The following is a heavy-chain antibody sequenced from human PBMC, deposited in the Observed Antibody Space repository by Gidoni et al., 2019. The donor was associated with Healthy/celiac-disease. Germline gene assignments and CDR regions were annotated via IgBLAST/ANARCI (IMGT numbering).Heavy chain of an antibody. D-gene: IGHD3-3*01. Sequence: QVQLQESGPGLVKPSQTLSLTCTVSGGSISRGGYYWSWPRQHPGKGLEWIGYIYYSGSTYYNPSPKSRVTISVDTAKNQFSLKLSSVTAADTAVYYCAVLRFVEWLLPSGGGGDNWFDPWGQGTLVTVSS. J-gene: IGHJ5*02. V-gene: IGHV4-31*03. CDR1: GGSISRGGYY. CDR2: IYYSGST. CDR3: AVLRFVEWLLPSGGGGDNWFDP.